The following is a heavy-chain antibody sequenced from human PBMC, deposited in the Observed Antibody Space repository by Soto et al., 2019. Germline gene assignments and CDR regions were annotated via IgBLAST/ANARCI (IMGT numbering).Heavy chain of an antibody. J-gene: IGHJ4*02. CDR2: IYYSGST. D-gene: IGHD2-2*01. CDR3: ARGLPREIVVVPAATGAFDY. CDR1: GGSISSYY. Sequence: SETLSLTCTVSGGSISSYYWSWIRQPPGKGLEWIGYIYYSGSTNYNPSLKSRVTISVDTSKNQFSLKLSSVTAADTAVYYCARGLPREIVVVPAATGAFDYWGQGTLVTVSS. V-gene: IGHV4-59*01.